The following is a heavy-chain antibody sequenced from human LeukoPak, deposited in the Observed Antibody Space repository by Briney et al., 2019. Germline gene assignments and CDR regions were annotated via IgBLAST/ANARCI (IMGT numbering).Heavy chain of an antibody. CDR1: GFTFSSYW. J-gene: IGHJ4*02. Sequence: GGSLRLSCAASGFTFSSYWMSWVRQAPGKGLEWVANIKQDGSEKYYVDSVKGRFTISRDNAKNSLYLQMNSRRAEDTAVYYCAKRGYSGYGYYFDYWGQGTLVTVSS. V-gene: IGHV3-7*01. CDR2: IKQDGSEK. CDR3: AKRGYSGYGYYFDY. D-gene: IGHD5-12*01.